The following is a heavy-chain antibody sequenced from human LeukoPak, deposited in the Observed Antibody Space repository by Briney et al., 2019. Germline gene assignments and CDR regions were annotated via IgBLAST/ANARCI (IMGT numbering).Heavy chain of an antibody. CDR2: IYAGGQT. CDR1: GLNVSSNY. V-gene: IGHV3-66*01. D-gene: IGHD5/OR15-5a*01. J-gene: IGHJ4*02. CDR3: ALCLHGY. Sequence: PGGSLRLSCTVSGLNVSSNYMTWVRQAPGKGLEWVSVIYAGGQTYYADSVKGRFTISRDDSNNTVYLQMNTFGAEDTAVYYCALCLHGYWGQGALVTVSS.